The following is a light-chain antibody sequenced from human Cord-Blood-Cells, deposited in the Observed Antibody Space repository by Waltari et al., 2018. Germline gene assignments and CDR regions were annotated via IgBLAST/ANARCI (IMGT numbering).Light chain of an antibody. CDR1: SSDVGSYTL. CDR2: EGS. Sequence: QSALTQPASVSGSPGQSITISCTVTSSDVGSYTLVSWYQQHPGKAPKLMIYEGSKRPSGVSNRFSGSKSGNTASLTISGLQAEDEADYYCCSYAGSSTLVFGGGTKLTVL. V-gene: IGLV2-23*01. J-gene: IGLJ3*02. CDR3: CSYAGSSTLV.